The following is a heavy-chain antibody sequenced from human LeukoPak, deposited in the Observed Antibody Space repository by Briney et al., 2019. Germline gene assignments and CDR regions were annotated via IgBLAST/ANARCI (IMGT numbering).Heavy chain of an antibody. D-gene: IGHD6-19*01. J-gene: IGHJ4*02. Sequence: PSETLSLTCTVSGGSISSSSYYWGWIRQPPGKGLEWIGSVYYSGSTYYNPSPKSRVTISVDTSKNQFSLKLSSVTAADTAVYYCARHRAYSSGYYFDYWGQGTLVTVSS. CDR1: GGSISSSSYY. CDR2: VYYSGST. V-gene: IGHV4-39*01. CDR3: ARHRAYSSGYYFDY.